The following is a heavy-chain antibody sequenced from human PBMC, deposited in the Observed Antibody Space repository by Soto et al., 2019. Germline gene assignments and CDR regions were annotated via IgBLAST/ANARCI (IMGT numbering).Heavy chain of an antibody. J-gene: IGHJ4*02. D-gene: IGHD6-19*01. CDR3: AKDLIYGYNSGRPFDS. Sequence: PGGSLRLSCAASGFTLSSYLMHWIRQAPGKGLEWVSAIGSRGDSTYYADSVKGRFTISRDNSKNTLYLQMNSLRAEDTAVYYCAKDLIYGYNSGRPFDSWGQGTLVTVS. CDR1: GFTLSSYL. CDR2: IGSRGDST. V-gene: IGHV3-23*01.